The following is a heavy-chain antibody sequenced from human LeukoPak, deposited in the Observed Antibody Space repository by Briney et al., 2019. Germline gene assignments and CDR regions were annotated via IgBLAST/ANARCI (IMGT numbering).Heavy chain of an antibody. CDR3: AKGFLNWLDP. V-gene: IGHV3-30*04. CDR2: ISYDGSNK. J-gene: IGHJ5*02. D-gene: IGHD2/OR15-2a*01. CDR1: GFTFSSYA. Sequence: PGRSLRLSCAASGFTFSSYAMHWVRQAPGKGLEWVAVISYDGSNKYYADSVKGRFTISRDNSKNTLYLQMNSLRAEDTAVYYCAKGFLNWLDPGAREPWSPSPQ.